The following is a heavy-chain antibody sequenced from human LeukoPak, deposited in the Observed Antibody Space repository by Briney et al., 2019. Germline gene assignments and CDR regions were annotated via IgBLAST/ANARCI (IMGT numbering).Heavy chain of an antibody. J-gene: IGHJ5*02. D-gene: IGHD6-13*01. CDR1: GYTFTSYD. Sequence: ASVKVSCKASGYTFTSYDINWVRQATGQGLEWMGWINPNSGGTNYAQKFQGRVTMTRDTSISTAYMELSRLRSDDTAVYYCARERGSGIAAAGTSWFRFDPWGQGTLVTVSS. CDR3: ARERGSGIAAAGTSWFRFDP. V-gene: IGHV1-2*02. CDR2: INPNSGGT.